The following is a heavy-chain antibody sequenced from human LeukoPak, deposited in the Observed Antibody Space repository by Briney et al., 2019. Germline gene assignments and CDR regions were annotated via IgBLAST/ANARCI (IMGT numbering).Heavy chain of an antibody. Sequence: SVTVSCKASGGSFTNHVISWVRQAPGQGLEWVGGIIPMLNAANYALKMQGRVTITADESTTTAYLELNSLRSEDTAVYYCARALLDDYGGDFDSWGQGTMAIVSS. CDR1: GGSFTNHV. CDR2: IIPMLNAA. D-gene: IGHD4/OR15-4a*01. V-gene: IGHV1-69*01. CDR3: ARALLDDYGGDFDS. J-gene: IGHJ4*02.